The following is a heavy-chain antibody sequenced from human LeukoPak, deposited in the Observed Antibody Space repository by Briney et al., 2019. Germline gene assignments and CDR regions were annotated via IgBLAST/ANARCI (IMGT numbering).Heavy chain of an antibody. CDR2: IGTAGDP. CDR1: GFTFSSYD. V-gene: IGHV3-13*05. Sequence: PGGSLRLSCAASGFTFSSYDMHWVRQAPGKGLEWVSAIGTAGDPYYPGSVKGRFTISRENAKNSLYLQMNSLRAGDTAVYYCARGAPGLRLGELSSLDYWGQGTLATVSS. J-gene: IGHJ4*02. D-gene: IGHD3-16*02. CDR3: ARGAPGLRLGELSSLDY.